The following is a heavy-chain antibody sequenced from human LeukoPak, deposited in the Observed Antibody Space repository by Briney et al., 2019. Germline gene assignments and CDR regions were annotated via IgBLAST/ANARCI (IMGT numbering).Heavy chain of an antibody. CDR1: GYTFTNYY. Sequence: GASVRVSCKASGYTFTNYYLHWVRQAPGHGLEWMAIINPSDGGTYYEQKLQGRVTVTRDTSTSTVYMELSSPRSEDTAVYYCARDTRTMTAVTRGQHYYYGLDVWGQGTTVTVSS. V-gene: IGHV1-46*01. CDR3: ARDTRTMTAVTRGQHYYYGLDV. D-gene: IGHD4-17*01. J-gene: IGHJ6*02. CDR2: INPSDGGT.